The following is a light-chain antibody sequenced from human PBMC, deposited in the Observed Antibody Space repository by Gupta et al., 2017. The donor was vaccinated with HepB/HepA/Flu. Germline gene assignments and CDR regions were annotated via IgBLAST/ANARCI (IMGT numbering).Light chain of an antibody. Sequence: SYELTQPPSVSVCPGQTASITCSGDKLGDKYACWYQQKPGQYPVLVIYQDSKRTSGIPERFSGSNSGNTATLTISGTQAMDEDDYYCQAWDSSTAVFGGGTKLTVL. CDR1: KLGDKY. V-gene: IGLV3-1*01. CDR2: QDS. CDR3: QAWDSSTAV. J-gene: IGLJ2*01.